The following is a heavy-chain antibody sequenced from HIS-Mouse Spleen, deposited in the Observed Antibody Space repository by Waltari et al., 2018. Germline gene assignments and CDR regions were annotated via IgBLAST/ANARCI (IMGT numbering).Heavy chain of an antibody. V-gene: IGHV1-69*04. J-gene: IGHJ4*02. CDR2: IIPILGIA. CDR1: GGTFSSYA. CDR3: ARDLGRWLPYYFDY. Sequence: QVQLVQSGAEVKKPGSSVKVSCKASGGTFSSYAISWVRQAPGQGLEWMGRIIPILGIANYAQKFQGRVTITADKSTSTAYMELSSLRSEDTAVYYCARDLGRWLPYYFDYWGQGTLVTVSS. D-gene: IGHD5-12*01.